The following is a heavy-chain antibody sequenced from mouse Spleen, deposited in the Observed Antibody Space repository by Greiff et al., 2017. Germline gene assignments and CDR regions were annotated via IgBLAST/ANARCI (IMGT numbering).Heavy chain of an antibody. V-gene: IGHV1-47*01. CDR1: GYTFTTYP. D-gene: IGHD2-4*01. J-gene: IGHJ4*01. CDR2: FHPYNDDT. Sequence: VQLQQSGAELVKPGASLKMSCKASGYTFTTYPIEWMKQNHGKSLEWIGNFHPYNDDTKYNEKFKGKATLTVEKSSSTVYLELSRLTSDDSAVYYCARLGYDYDDAMDYWGQGTSVTVSS. CDR3: ARLGYDYDDAMDY.